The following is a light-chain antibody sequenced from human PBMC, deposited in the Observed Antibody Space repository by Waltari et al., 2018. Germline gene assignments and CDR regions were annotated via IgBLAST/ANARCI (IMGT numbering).Light chain of an antibody. J-gene: IGKJ1*01. CDR2: DAS. Sequence: AIQLTQSPYSLSASVGDRVTITCRASQGISSAVAWYQQKPGKAPKLLIYDASGLESGASSRFSGSGSGTDFTLTISSLQPEDFATYYCQQFNSYPRTFGHGTKVEIK. CDR3: QQFNSYPRT. V-gene: IGKV1-13*02. CDR1: QGISSA.